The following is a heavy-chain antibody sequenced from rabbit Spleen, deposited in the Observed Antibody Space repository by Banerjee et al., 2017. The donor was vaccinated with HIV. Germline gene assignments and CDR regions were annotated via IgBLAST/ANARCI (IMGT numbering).Heavy chain of an antibody. D-gene: IGHD6-1*01. J-gene: IGHJ6*01. V-gene: IGHV1S45*01. CDR1: GFSFSGSHY. CDR2: IYTGNSGTT. Sequence: QEQLKETGGGLVQPGGSLTLSCKASGFSFSGSHYMCWVRQAPGKGLEWIACIYTGNSGTTYYASWAKGRFTISKTSSTTVTLQMTSLTVADTATYFCARLGHADYPYAYGLKLWGPGTLVTVS. CDR3: ARLGHADYPYAYGLKL.